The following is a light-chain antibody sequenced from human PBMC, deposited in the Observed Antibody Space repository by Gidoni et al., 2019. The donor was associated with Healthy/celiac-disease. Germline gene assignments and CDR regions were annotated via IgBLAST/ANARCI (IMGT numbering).Light chain of an antibody. J-gene: IGKJ4*01. CDR3: HQYSSLPLT. CDR2: GAS. CDR1: QSVSSN. Sequence: EIVMTQSPATLSVSPGERATLSCTASQSVSSNLAWYQQKPGQAPRLLIYGASTRATGIPARFSGNGSGTEFTLTISSLQSEDFAVYYCHQYSSLPLTFGGGTKVEI. V-gene: IGKV3-15*01.